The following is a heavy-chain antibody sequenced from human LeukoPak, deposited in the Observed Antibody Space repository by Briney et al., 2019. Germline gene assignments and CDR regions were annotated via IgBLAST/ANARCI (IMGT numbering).Heavy chain of an antibody. D-gene: IGHD5-24*01. V-gene: IGHV4-34*01. CDR1: GFTFSSYG. CDR2: INHSGST. CDR3: ARWRTRWLHPSGFDY. J-gene: IGHJ4*02. Sequence: GSLRLSCAASGFTFSSYGMHWVRQPPGKGLEWIGEINHSGSTNYNPSLKSRVTISVDTSKNQFSLKLSSVTAADTAVYYCARWRTRWLHPSGFDYWGQGTLVTVSS.